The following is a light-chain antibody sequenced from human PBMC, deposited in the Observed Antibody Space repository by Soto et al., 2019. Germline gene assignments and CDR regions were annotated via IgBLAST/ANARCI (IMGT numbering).Light chain of an antibody. CDR1: QSVSSD. CDR2: SAS. J-gene: IGKJ1*01. Sequence: EIVMTQSLATLSVSPGETATLSCRASQSVSSDLAWYQQKPGQSPRLLIYSASTRATGIPARFSGSGFGTEFSLIISSLQSEDFALYFCLQYDNWPRTFGQGTRVEIK. CDR3: LQYDNWPRT. V-gene: IGKV3-15*01.